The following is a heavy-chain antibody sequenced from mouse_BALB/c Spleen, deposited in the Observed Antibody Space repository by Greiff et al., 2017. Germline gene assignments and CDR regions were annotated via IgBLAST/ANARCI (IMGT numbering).Heavy chain of an antibody. CDR3: ARGGFITTGYWFAY. J-gene: IGHJ3*01. CDR1: GYSITSGYY. V-gene: IGHV3-6*02. CDR2: ISYDGSN. Sequence: EVQLQESGPGLVKPSQSLSLTCSVTGYSITSGYYWNWLRQFPGNTLEWMGYISYDGSNNYNPSLKNRISITRDTSKNQFFLKLNSVTTEDTATYYCARGGFITTGYWFAYWGQGTLVTVSA. D-gene: IGHD1-2*01.